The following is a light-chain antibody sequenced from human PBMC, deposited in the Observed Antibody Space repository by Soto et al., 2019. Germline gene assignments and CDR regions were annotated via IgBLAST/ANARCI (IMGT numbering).Light chain of an antibody. CDR2: EGS. V-gene: IGLV2-23*01. CDR3: CSYAGSSTYA. J-gene: IGLJ1*01. CDR1: SSDVGSYNL. Sequence: QSALTQPASVSGSPGQSITISCTGTSSDVGSYNLVSWYQQHPGKAPKLMIYEGSKRPSGVSNRFSGSKSGNTAYLTISGLQAEDEADYYCCSYAGSSTYAFGTGTKLTVL.